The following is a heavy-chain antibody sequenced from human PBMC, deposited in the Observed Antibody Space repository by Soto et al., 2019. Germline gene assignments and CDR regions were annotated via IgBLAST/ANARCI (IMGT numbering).Heavy chain of an antibody. CDR3: ARVLYYGSGSYSPYSMDV. J-gene: IGHJ6*02. CDR1: GVSFPNTG. D-gene: IGHD3-10*01. V-gene: IGHV1-69*01. CDR2: VSPPFRTS. Sequence: QVQLVQAGAEVKKPGSSVKVSCKTSGVSFPNTGIGWVRQAPGHGLEWMGGVSPPFRTSNYARKFQGRISITADASTGTVNMELSSLTSEDTAQYYCARVLYYGSGSYSPYSMDVWGQGTTVTVSS.